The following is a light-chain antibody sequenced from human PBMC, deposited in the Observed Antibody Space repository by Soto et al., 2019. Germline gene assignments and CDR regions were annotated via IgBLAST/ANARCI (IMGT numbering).Light chain of an antibody. CDR3: QQYNTYLWT. V-gene: IGKV1-5*03. CDR2: KAS. J-gene: IGKJ1*01. CDR1: QSISSW. Sequence: DIQMTQAPSTLCASVGDRVTITCRASQSISSWLAWYQQNPGKAPNLLIYKASTLESGVPSRFSGSGSGTEFTLTISSLQPDDFATYYCQQYNTYLWTFGQGTKVDI.